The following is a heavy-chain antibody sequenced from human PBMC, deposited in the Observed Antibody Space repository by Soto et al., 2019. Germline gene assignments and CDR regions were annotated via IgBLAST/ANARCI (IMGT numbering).Heavy chain of an antibody. CDR1: GFTFSGSA. CDR3: TRHERGRRVY. CDR2: IRSKANSYAT. V-gene: IGHV3-73*01. Sequence: GGSLRLSCAASGFTFSGSAMHWVRQASGKGLEWVGRIRSKANSYATAYAASVKGRFTISRDDSKNTAYLQMNSLKTEDTAVYYCTRHERGRRVYWGQGTLVTVSS. D-gene: IGHD1-26*01. J-gene: IGHJ4*02.